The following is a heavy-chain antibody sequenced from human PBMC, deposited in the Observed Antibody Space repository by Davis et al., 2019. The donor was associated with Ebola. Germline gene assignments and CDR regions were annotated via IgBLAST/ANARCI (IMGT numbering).Heavy chain of an antibody. CDR2: IKPDEGEK. Sequence: GESLKISCAVSGIIFTSTAMHWVRQAPGKGPEWVAIIKPDEGEKYYVDSVKGRFTISRDNAKNSLYLQMNSLRAEDTAVYYCARVAAAGPVTDWNWFDPWGQGTLVTVSS. CDR3: ARVAAAGPVTDWNWFDP. V-gene: IGHV3-7*03. CDR1: GIIFTSTA. J-gene: IGHJ5*02. D-gene: IGHD6-13*01.